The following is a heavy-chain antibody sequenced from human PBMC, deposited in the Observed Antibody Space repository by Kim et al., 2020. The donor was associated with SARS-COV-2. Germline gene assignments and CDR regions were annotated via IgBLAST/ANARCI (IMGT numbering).Heavy chain of an antibody. CDR2: ISHEGSKK. V-gene: IGHV3-30*03. CDR3: ARDLSTEISGWNY. CDR1: GFAFNTYG. D-gene: IGHD6-19*01. Sequence: GGSLRLSCEASGFAFNTYGMHWVRQAPGKGLEWVAVISHEGSKKHYAESVQGRFIVSRDNSKNTLYLHLNSLRREDTAVFYCARDLSTEISGWNYWGQGT. J-gene: IGHJ4*02.